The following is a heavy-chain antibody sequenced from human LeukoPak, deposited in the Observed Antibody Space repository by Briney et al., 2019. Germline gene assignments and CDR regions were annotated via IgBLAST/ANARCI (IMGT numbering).Heavy chain of an antibody. CDR2: IKEDGSEK. V-gene: IGHV3-7*01. J-gene: IGHJ4*02. D-gene: IGHD6-13*01. Sequence: GGSLRLSCADSGFTFSNYWMSWGRQAPGKGLEWVANIKEDGSEKYYVDSVKGRFTISRDNARNSLYLQMNSLRAEDTAVYYCASGRQLGYWGQGTLVTVSS. CDR1: GFTFSNYW. CDR3: ASGRQLGY.